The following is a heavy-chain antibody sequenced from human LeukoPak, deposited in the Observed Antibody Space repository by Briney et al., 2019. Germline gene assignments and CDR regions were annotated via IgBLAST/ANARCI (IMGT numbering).Heavy chain of an antibody. D-gene: IGHD2-2*01. CDR2: IKQDGNER. CDR3: ARCGWRTSCFGDY. V-gene: IGHV3-7*03. CDR1: GFIFSEYW. J-gene: IGHJ4*02. Sequence: PGGSLRLSCAASGFIFSEYWMSWVRQVPGKGLEWVARIKQDGNERYYVDSVEGRFAISRDNAGKSLFLQMNSLRPEDTAVYYCARCGWRTSCFGDYWGQGSLVTVSS.